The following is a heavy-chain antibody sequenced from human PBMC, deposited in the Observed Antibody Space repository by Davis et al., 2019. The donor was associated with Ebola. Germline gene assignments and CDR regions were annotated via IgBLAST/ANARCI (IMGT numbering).Heavy chain of an antibody. J-gene: IGHJ4*02. Sequence: GGSLRLSCAASGFTFSIYAMTWVRQAPGKGLEWVSYISSSSSTIYYADSVKGRFTISRDNAKNSLYLQMNSLRAEDTAVYYCASLYDFWSGRYDYWGQGTLVTVSS. CDR3: ASLYDFWSGRYDY. CDR2: ISSSSSTI. CDR1: GFTFSIYA. D-gene: IGHD3-3*01. V-gene: IGHV3-48*04.